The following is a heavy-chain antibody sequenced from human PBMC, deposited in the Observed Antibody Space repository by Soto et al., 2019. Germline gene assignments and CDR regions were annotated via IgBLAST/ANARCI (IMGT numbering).Heavy chain of an antibody. CDR3: AREPYGDYSGY. CDR2: ITPILGIA. D-gene: IGHD4-17*01. CDR1: GGTFSSYS. J-gene: IGHJ4*02. Sequence: QVQLVQSGAEVKKPGSSVKVSCKASGGTFSSYSINWVRQAPGQGLEWMGRITPILGIANYAQKFQGRATITADKSTSTAYMELSSLRSEDTAVYYCAREPYGDYSGYWGQGTLVTVSS. V-gene: IGHV1-69*08.